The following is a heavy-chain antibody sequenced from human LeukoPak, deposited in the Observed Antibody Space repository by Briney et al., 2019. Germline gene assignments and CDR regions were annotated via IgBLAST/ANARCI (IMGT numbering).Heavy chain of an antibody. D-gene: IGHD1-26*01. CDR1: GGTFSSYA. Sequence: SVKVSCKASGGTFSSYAISWVRQAPGQGLEWMGRIIPILGIANYAQKFQGRVTITADKSTSTAYMELSSLRSENTAVYYCARSFIIVGATKNAFDIWGQGTMVTVSS. CDR2: IIPILGIA. V-gene: IGHV1-69*04. J-gene: IGHJ3*02. CDR3: ARSFIIVGATKNAFDI.